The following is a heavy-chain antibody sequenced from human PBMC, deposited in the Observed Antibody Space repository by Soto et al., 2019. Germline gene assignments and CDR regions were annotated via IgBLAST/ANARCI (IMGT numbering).Heavy chain of an antibody. D-gene: IGHD3-3*01. J-gene: IGHJ4*02. CDR2: IIPILGIA. CDR3: ERDNYDFWSGYYT. V-gene: IGHV1-69*08. CDR1: GSTFSSYT. Sequence: QVQLVQSGAEVKKPGSSVKVSCTASGSTFSSYTISWVRQAPGQGLEWMGRIIPILGIANYAQKFQGRVTITADKSTSTAYMELSSLRSEDTVVYYCERDNYDFWSGYYTWGQGTLVTVSS.